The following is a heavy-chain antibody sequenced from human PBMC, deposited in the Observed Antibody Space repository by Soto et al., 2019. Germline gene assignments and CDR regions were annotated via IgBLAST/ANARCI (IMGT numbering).Heavy chain of an antibody. CDR1: GFTFRSYV. CDR3: ARWGTTGGLDV. Sequence: QVQLVESGGGVVQPGTSLRLSCVGSGFTFRSYVIHWVRQAPGKGLEWVALTSYVGSNNFYGDSVKGRFTISRDNSRNTVELQMDSLRLENTSLYYGARWGTTGGLDVWGQGTLVSVSS. D-gene: IGHD3-16*01. J-gene: IGHJ4*02. CDR2: TSYVGSNN. V-gene: IGHV3-33*05.